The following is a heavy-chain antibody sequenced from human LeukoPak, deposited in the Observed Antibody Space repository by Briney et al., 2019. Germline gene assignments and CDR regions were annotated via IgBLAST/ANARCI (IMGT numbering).Heavy chain of an antibody. V-gene: IGHV1-69*04. D-gene: IGHD2-2*02. Sequence: GASVTVSCKASGGTFSSYAISWVRQAPGQGLEWMGRIIPILGIANYAQKFQGRVTITADKSTSTAYMELSSLRSEDTAVYYCARDRIRCSSTSCYTTQAFDIWGQGTMVTVSS. CDR1: GGTFSSYA. CDR3: ARDRIRCSSTSCYTTQAFDI. CDR2: IIPILGIA. J-gene: IGHJ3*02.